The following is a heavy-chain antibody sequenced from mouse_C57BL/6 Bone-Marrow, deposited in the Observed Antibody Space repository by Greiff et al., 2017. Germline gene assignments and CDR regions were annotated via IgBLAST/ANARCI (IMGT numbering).Heavy chain of an antibody. Sequence: VQLQQSGAELVRPGASVTLSCKASGYTFTGYEMHWVKQTPVHGLEWIGAIDPETGGTAYNQKFKGKAILTADKSSSTAYMELRSLTSEDSAVYYVTNYDGCYDYAMDYWGQGTSVTVSS. V-gene: IGHV1-15*01. D-gene: IGHD2-3*01. CDR2: IDPETGGT. J-gene: IGHJ4*01. CDR1: GYTFTGYE. CDR3: TNYDGCYDYAMDY.